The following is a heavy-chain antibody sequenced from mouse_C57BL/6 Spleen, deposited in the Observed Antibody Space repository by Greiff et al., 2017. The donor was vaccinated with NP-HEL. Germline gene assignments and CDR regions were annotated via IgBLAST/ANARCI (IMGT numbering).Heavy chain of an antibody. CDR2: IDPSDSYT. CDR1: GYTFTSYW. J-gene: IGHJ4*01. CDR3: ARSGGYEAMDY. Sequence: QVQLQQSGAELVKPGASVKLSCKASGYTFTSYWMQWVKQRPGQGLEWIGEIDPSDSYTNYNQKFKGKATLTVDTSSSTAYMQLSSLTSEDSAVYYCARSGGYEAMDYWGQGTSVTVSS. V-gene: IGHV1-50*01.